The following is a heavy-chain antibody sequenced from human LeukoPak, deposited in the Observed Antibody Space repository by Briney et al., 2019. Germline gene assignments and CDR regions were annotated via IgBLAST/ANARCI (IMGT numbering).Heavy chain of an antibody. D-gene: IGHD6-19*01. Sequence: GGSLRLSCAASGFTFSSDEMNWVRQAPGKGLEWVSYISSSGSTIYYADSVKGRFAISRDISKNTLFLQMSSLRAEDTAVYYCAKDLDGSGMYGGIDSWGQGTLVIVSS. CDR2: ISSSGSTI. CDR3: AKDLDGSGMYGGIDS. V-gene: IGHV3-48*03. CDR1: GFTFSSDE. J-gene: IGHJ4*02.